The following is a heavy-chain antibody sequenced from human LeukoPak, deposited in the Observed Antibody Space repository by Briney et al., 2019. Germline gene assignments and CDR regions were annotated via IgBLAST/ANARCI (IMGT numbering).Heavy chain of an antibody. D-gene: IGHD1-26*01. CDR3: QGGRF. V-gene: IGHV3-15*01. CDR1: GFTFTNAW. CDR2: IKSKTDGGTT. Sequence: GGSLRLSRSASGFTFTNAWMSWVCQAPGKGLEWVGRIKSKTDGGTTDYAAPVKGRFSISRDDSKNTLYLQMNSLKSEDTAVYYCQGGRFWGQGTLVTVSS. J-gene: IGHJ4*02.